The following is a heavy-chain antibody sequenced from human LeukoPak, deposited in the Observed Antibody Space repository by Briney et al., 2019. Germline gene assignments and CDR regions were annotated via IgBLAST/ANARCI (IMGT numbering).Heavy chain of an antibody. J-gene: IGHJ4*02. CDR3: ARDRAYSDYKGTTYYFDY. Sequence: SETLSLTCTVSDGSISSYYWSWIRQPAGKGLEWMGRMYTSGSTNYNPSLKSRVTMSVDTSKNQFSLKLSSVTAADTAVYYCARDRAYSDYKGTTYYFDYWGQGTLVTVSS. CDR2: MYTSGST. V-gene: IGHV4-4*07. CDR1: DGSISSYY. D-gene: IGHD3-10*01.